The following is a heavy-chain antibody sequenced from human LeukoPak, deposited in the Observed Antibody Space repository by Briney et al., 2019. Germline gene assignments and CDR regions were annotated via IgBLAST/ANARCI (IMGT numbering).Heavy chain of an antibody. CDR2: ISGSGGST. D-gene: IGHD5-12*01. Sequence: GGSLRLSCAASGFTFSSYAMSWVRQAPGKGLEWVSAISGSGGSTYYADSVKGRFTISRDNSKNTPYLQMNSLRAEDTAVYYCARAKGNSGYDRPDYWGQGTLVTVSS. CDR1: GFTFSSYA. V-gene: IGHV3-23*01. CDR3: ARAKGNSGYDRPDY. J-gene: IGHJ4*02.